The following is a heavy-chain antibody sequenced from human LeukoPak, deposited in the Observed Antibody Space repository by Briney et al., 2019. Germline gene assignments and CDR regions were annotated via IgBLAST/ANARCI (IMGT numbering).Heavy chain of an antibody. CDR3: AGEGSGWLPNF. J-gene: IGHJ4*02. CDR1: GFTFSSYS. D-gene: IGHD6-19*01. CDR2: ISSSSTI. Sequence: GGSLRLSCAASGFTFSSYSMNWVRQAPGKGLEWVSYISSSSTIYYADSVKGRFTISRDNAKNSLYLQMNSLRAEDTAIYYCAGEGSGWLPNFWGQGTLVTVSS. V-gene: IGHV3-48*04.